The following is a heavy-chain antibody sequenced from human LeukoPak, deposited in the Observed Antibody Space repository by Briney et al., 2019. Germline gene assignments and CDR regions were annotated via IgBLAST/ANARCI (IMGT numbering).Heavy chain of an antibody. D-gene: IGHD3-22*01. J-gene: IGHJ5*02. V-gene: IGHV4-39*07. CDR2: IYYSGST. Sequence: SETLSLTCTVSGGSISSSSYYWGWIRQPPGKGLEWIGSIYYSGSTYYNPSLKSRVTISVDTSKNQFSLKLSSVTAADTAVYYCARGEVDYYDSSGYSFDPWGQGILVTVSS. CDR1: GGSISSSSYY. CDR3: ARGEVDYYDSSGYSFDP.